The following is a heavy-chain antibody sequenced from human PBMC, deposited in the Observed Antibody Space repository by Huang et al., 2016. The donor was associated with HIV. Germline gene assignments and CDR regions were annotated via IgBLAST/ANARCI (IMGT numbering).Heavy chain of an antibody. D-gene: IGHD3-22*01. Sequence: QLQLQGSGPGLVKPSETLSLTCTVSGGSITSSSYYWGWIRQPPGKGLEWVGRIYYSGSTDYNPSRKSRVTVSVDTSKNQFSLKLSSVTAADTAVYYCARHFSYYDSSGYTPWDAFDIWGQGTMVTVSS. J-gene: IGHJ3*02. CDR1: GGSITSSSYY. CDR3: ARHFSYYDSSGYTPWDAFDI. CDR2: IYYSGST. V-gene: IGHV4-39*01.